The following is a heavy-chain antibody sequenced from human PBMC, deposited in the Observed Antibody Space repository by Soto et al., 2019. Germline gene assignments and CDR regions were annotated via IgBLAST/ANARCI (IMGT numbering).Heavy chain of an antibody. D-gene: IGHD2-2*01. CDR1: GYTFTSYD. J-gene: IGHJ5*02. CDR2: INPNSGHT. CDR3: ASGMSTT. Sequence: QVQLVQSGAEVKKPGASVKVSCKASGYTFTSYDINWMRQATGQGLEWMGWINPNSGHTNYAQKFQGRVNLTRNTSISTAYMELTSVGSEDTDVYYCASGMSTTWGQGTLVTVSS. V-gene: IGHV1-8*01.